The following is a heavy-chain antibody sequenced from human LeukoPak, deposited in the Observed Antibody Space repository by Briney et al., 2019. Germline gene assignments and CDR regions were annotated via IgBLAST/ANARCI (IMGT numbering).Heavy chain of an antibody. CDR3: ARPYSYECTALDY. CDR2: FNWIVGST. J-gene: IGHJ4*02. V-gene: IGHV3-20*04. Sequence: RGSLSLSCAVSGFTFNVYAMSWVRQAQGKGLEWVSGFNWIVGSTEYADSVTDRFTISRDNAKNSLYLQMNSLTAEDTALCYYARPYSYECTALDYWGQGTLVTVS. CDR1: GFTFNVYA. D-gene: IGHD3-22*01.